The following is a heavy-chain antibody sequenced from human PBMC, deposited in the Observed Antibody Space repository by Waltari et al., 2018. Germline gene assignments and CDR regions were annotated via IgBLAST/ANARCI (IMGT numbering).Heavy chain of an antibody. CDR3: QRGDY. CDR2: INQDGSGR. Sequence: EVQLVESGGGLVQPGGSLRLSCAASGFTLSSFWMRWARQAPGKGLELVANINQDGSGRYYMDSVKGRFTISRDNAKNSVYLQMNSLRAEDTAVYYCQRGDYWGQGTLVTVSS. V-gene: IGHV3-7*04. J-gene: IGHJ4*02. CDR1: GFTLSSFW.